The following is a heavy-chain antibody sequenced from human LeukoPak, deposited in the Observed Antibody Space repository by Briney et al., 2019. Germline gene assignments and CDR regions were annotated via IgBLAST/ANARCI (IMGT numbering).Heavy chain of an antibody. D-gene: IGHD3-9*01. CDR3: ATYDILTGYRY. CDR1: GYTFTRFY. V-gene: IGHV1-2*02. Sequence: GASVKVSCKASGYTFTRFYLHWVRQAPGQGLEWMGWINPNSGGTDFAQRFQGRVTMTRDTSISTAYMELSRLRSDDTAVYYCATYDILTGYRYWGQGTLVTVSS. J-gene: IGHJ4*02. CDR2: INPNSGGT.